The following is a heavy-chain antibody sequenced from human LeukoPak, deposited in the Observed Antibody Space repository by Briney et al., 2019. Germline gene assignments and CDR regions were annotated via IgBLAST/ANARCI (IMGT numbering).Heavy chain of an antibody. D-gene: IGHD4-11*01. CDR2: IYYSGST. Sequence: SETLSLTCTVSGGSISNGDYYWSWIRQHPGKGLEWIGHIYYSGSTYYNPPLKSRGIISVETSKNQFSLKLSSVTAADTAVYYCAKDPPGYSNIYFDYWGQGTLVTVSS. CDR3: AKDPPGYSNIYFDY. V-gene: IGHV4-31*03. CDR1: GGSISNGDYY. J-gene: IGHJ4*02.